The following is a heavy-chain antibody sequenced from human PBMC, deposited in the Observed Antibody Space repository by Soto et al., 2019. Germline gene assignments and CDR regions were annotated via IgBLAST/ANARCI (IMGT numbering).Heavy chain of an antibody. Sequence: GGSLRLSCAASGFTFSSYAMHWVRQAPGKGLEWVAVISYDGSNKYYADSVKGRFTISRDNSKNTLYLQMNSLRAEDTAVYYCARAHLGTAMASSFDYWGQGTLVTVSS. J-gene: IGHJ4*02. D-gene: IGHD5-18*01. CDR3: ARAHLGTAMASSFDY. CDR1: GFTFSSYA. V-gene: IGHV3-30-3*01. CDR2: ISYDGSNK.